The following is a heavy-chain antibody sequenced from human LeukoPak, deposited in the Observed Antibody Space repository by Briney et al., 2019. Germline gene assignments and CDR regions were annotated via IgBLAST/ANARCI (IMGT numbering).Heavy chain of an antibody. V-gene: IGHV3-33*01. CDR1: GFTFSGYG. Sequence: GGSLRLSCEASGFTFSGYGMHWVRQAPGKGLEWVSGTWYHGNNKYYADSVKGRFTISRDNSKNTLYLQMNSLRAEDTAVYYCARYYYDSSGYQYFDYWGQGTLVTVSS. D-gene: IGHD3-22*01. J-gene: IGHJ4*02. CDR2: TWYHGNNK. CDR3: ARYYYDSSGYQYFDY.